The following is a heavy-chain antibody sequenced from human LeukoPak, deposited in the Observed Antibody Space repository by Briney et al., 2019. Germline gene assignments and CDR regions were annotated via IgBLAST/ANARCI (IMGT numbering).Heavy chain of an antibody. V-gene: IGHV1-2*02. CDR3: ARGSSYYDFWSGYYYWFDP. CDR2: INPNSGGT. J-gene: IGHJ5*02. CDR1: GYTFTGYY. Sequence: ASVKVSCKASGYTFTGYYMHWVRQAPGQGLEWMGWINPNSGGTNYAQKFQGRVTMTRDTSISTAYMELGRLRSDDTAVYYCARGSSYYDFWSGYYYWFDPWGQGTLVTVSS. D-gene: IGHD3-3*01.